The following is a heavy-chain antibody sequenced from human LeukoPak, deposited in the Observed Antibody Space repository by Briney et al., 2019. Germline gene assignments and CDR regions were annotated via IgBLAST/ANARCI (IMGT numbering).Heavy chain of an antibody. J-gene: IGHJ4*02. D-gene: IGHD4-17*01. V-gene: IGHV1-8*02. CDR2: MNPNSGNT. Sequence: ASVKVSCKASGYTFTSYDINWVRQATGQGLEWMGWMNPNSGNTGYAQKFQGWVTMTRDTSISTAYMELSRLRSDDTAVYYCARENYGESRPFDYWGQGTLVTVSS. CDR3: ARENYGESRPFDY. CDR1: GYTFTSYD.